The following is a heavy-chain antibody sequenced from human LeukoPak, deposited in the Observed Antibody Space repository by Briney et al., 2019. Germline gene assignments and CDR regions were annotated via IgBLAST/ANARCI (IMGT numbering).Heavy chain of an antibody. V-gene: IGHV3-33*08. D-gene: IGHD1-26*01. CDR1: GFTFSSYG. CDR3: ARSLREWDDLLYLMDV. Sequence: PGGSLRLSCAASGFTFSSYGMHWVRQAPGKGLEWVAVIRHNGSNKYNAGSVKGRFTISRANTKNTLYLQMNSLRAEDTALYYCARSLREWDDLLYLMDVWGKGTTVSVSS. CDR2: IRHNGSNK. J-gene: IGHJ6*03.